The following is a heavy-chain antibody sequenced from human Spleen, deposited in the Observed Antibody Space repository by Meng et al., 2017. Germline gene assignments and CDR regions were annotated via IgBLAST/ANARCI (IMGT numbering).Heavy chain of an antibody. CDR2: IYHSGST. Sequence: SETLSLTCTVSGGSISSGGYYWTWIRQHPGKGLEWIGYIYHSGSTYYNPSLKSLRTISVDTSKNQFSLKLSSVTAADTAVYYCARVYYYDSSGYPDYWGQGTLVTVSS. J-gene: IGHJ4*02. V-gene: IGHV4-31*01. CDR1: GGSISSGGYY. CDR3: ARVYYYDSSGYPDY. D-gene: IGHD3-22*01.